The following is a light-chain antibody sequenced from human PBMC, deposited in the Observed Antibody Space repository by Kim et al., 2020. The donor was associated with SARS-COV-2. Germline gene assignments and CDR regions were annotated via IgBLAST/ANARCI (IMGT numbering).Light chain of an antibody. V-gene: IGLV3-19*01. Sequence: SSELTQDPAVSVVLGQTVRITRQGDSLRSYYASWYQQKPGQAPVLVIYGKNNRPSGIPDRFSGSSSGNTASLTITGAQPEDEADYYCNSRDSSGNHLDVVFGGGTQLTVL. CDR2: GKN. J-gene: IGLJ2*01. CDR1: SLRSYY. CDR3: NSRDSSGNHLDVV.